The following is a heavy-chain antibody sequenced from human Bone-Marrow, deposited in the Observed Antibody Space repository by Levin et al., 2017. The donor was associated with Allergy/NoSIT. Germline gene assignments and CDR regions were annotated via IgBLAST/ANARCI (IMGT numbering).Heavy chain of an antibody. D-gene: IGHD1-14*01. CDR3: ARDITGLPAYYFDQ. CDR2: ISWNSGRK. Sequence: GGSLRLSCAASGFNFDDYAMHWVRHPPGKGLEWVAGISWNSGRKDYADSVKARFTISRDNAKNSLYVEMNSLRVEDTALYYCARDITGLPAYYFDQWGQGILVTVSS. J-gene: IGHJ4*02. V-gene: IGHV3-9*01. CDR1: GFNFDDYA.